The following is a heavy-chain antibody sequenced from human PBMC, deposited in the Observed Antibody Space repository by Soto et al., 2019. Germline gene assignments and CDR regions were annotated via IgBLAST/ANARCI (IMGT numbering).Heavy chain of an antibody. CDR2: IYCGGST. Sequence: PSETLSLTCTVSGGSTNSSHFSWAWIRQPSGKGLEWVGNIYCGGSTNYNPSLKSRVAIDTTKNQISLRLTSVTAADTAVYYCARLSCSCRNSCYPVPSYGMDVWGQGTTVTVSS. J-gene: IGHJ6*02. D-gene: IGHD2-2*01. V-gene: IGHV4-39*01. CDR3: ARLSCSCRNSCYPVPSYGMDV. CDR1: GGSTNSSHFS.